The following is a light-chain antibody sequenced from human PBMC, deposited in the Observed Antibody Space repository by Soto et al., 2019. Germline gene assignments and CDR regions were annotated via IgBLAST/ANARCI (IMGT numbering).Light chain of an antibody. Sequence: EIVMTQSPATVSVSTGGRATLSCRASQSVSSNYLAWYQQKPGQAPRLLIYGASTRATGVPDRLSGSGSGTDFTLTISRLEPEDFAVYHCQQYGSLSWTFGQGTKVDIK. CDR2: GAS. J-gene: IGKJ1*01. V-gene: IGKV3-20*01. CDR1: QSVSSNY. CDR3: QQYGSLSWT.